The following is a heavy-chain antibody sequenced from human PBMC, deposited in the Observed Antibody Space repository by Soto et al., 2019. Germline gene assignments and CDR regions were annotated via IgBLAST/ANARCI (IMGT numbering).Heavy chain of an antibody. Sequence: QLQLQESGSGLVKPSQTLSLTCAVSGGSISSGGYSWSWIRQPPGKGLEWIGYIYQSGSTYYNPSLKIPVDMSVAWSKNQFALELSSVTAADTAVYYCARESRSSRYDSSGYSQFWFFDLWGRGTLVTVSS. V-gene: IGHV4-30-2*01. D-gene: IGHD3-22*01. J-gene: IGHJ2*01. CDR2: IYQSGST. CDR3: ARESRSSRYDSSGYSQFWFFDL. CDR1: GGSISSGGYS.